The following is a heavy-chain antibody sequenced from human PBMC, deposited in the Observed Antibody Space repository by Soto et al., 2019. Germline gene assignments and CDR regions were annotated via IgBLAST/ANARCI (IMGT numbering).Heavy chain of an antibody. CDR2: ISVSGDSA. Sequence: EVQLLESGGGLVQPGGSLRLSCAASGFTFNTYAMNWVRQAPGKGLEWVSTISVSGDSAYFADSVRGRFTISRDNSKNTVYLQMNSLRADDTAIYHCATRHLSYCSGGTCNPFDFWGQGTLVTVSS. J-gene: IGHJ4*02. V-gene: IGHV3-23*01. CDR1: GFTFNTYA. CDR3: ATRHLSYCSGGTCNPFDF. D-gene: IGHD2-15*01.